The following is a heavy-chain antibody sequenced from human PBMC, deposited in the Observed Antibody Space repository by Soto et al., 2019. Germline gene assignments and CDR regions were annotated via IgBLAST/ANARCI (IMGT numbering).Heavy chain of an antibody. J-gene: IGHJ4*02. CDR3: ARRTYESGWRHYFDY. V-gene: IGHV5-51*01. D-gene: IGHD6-19*01. CDR1: GYSFTNYW. Sequence: GESLKISCNGSGYSFTNYWIAWVRQMPGKGLEWMGVISPGDSNTRYSPSFQGQVTFSADNSLNTAYLQWNTLRASDTAIYYCARRTYESGWRHYFDYWGQGTLVTVSS. CDR2: ISPGDSNT.